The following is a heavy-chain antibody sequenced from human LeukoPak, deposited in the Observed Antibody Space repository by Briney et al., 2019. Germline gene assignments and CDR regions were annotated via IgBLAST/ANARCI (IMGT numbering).Heavy chain of an antibody. CDR1: GFTFSSYA. V-gene: IGHV3-23*01. D-gene: IGHD3-10*01. CDR3: ARDRVLLWFGEFSADPNWFDP. J-gene: IGHJ5*02. CDR2: ISGGGGST. Sequence: GGSLRLSCAASGFTFSSYAMSWVRQAPGKGLEWVSAISGGGGSTYYADSVKGRFTISRDNSKNTLYLQMNSLRAEDTAVYYCARDRVLLWFGEFSADPNWFDPWGQGTLVTVSS.